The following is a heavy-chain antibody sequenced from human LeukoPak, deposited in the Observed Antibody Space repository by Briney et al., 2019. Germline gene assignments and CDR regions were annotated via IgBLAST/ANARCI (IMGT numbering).Heavy chain of an antibody. Sequence: PSETLSLTCIVSGGSIRSGGYYWSWIRQHPGKGLEWIGYIYYSGNAYYNPSLTSRVTISVDTSKNQFSLKLSSVTAADTAVYYCARAGYDSSGYSTYYFDYWGQGTLVTVSS. D-gene: IGHD3-22*01. CDR3: ARAGYDSSGYSTYYFDY. V-gene: IGHV4-31*03. CDR1: GGSIRSGGYY. CDR2: IYYSGNA. J-gene: IGHJ4*02.